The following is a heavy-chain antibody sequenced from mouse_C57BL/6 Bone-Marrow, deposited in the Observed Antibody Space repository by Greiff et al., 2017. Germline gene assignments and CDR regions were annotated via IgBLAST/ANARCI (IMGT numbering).Heavy chain of an antibody. D-gene: IGHD4-1*01. V-gene: IGHV5-12*01. Sequence: DVMLVESGGGLVQPGGSLKLSCAASGFTFSDYYMYWVRQTPEKRLEWVAYISNGGGSTYYPDTVKGRFTISRDNAKNTLYLQMSRLKSEDTAMYYCARHQTGTSRWYFDVWGTGTTVTVSA. J-gene: IGHJ1*03. CDR1: GFTFSDYY. CDR2: ISNGGGST. CDR3: ARHQTGTSRWYFDV.